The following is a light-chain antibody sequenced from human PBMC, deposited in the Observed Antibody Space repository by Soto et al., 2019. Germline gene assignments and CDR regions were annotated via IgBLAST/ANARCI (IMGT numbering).Light chain of an antibody. Sequence: LTXPASVSGSPGQSITISCTGTSSDVGGYNYVSWYRQHPGKAPKLMIYEVRNRPSGVSNRFSGSKSGNTASLTISGLQAEDEADYYCSSYTRSSTLIFGIGTKVTVL. CDR3: SSYTRSSTLI. V-gene: IGLV2-14*01. CDR1: SSDVGGYNY. J-gene: IGLJ1*01. CDR2: EVR.